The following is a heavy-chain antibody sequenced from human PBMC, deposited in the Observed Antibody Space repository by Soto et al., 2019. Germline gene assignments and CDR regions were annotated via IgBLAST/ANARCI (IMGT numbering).Heavy chain of an antibody. CDR1: ELTFNNYA. CDR2: VSGSGSST. Sequence: EVQLLESGGGLVQPGGSLRLSCAASELTFNNYALAWVRQAPGKGLEWVSSVSGSGSSTNYAASVRGRFTISRDNSKNTLDLQMNSLRAEDTAVYYCARDFNSYGLVKFGPWGLGTLVIVSS. CDR3: ARDFNSYGLVKFGP. J-gene: IGHJ5*02. D-gene: IGHD3-10*01. V-gene: IGHV3-23*01.